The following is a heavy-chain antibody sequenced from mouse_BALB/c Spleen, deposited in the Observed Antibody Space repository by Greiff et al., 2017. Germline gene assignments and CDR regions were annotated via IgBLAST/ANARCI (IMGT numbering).Heavy chain of an antibody. V-gene: IGHV6-6*02. CDR3: TRDYGPYAMDY. CDR2: IRLKSNNYAT. Sequence: DVQLVESGGGLVQPGGSMKLSCVASGFTFSNYWMNWVRQSPEKGLEWVAEIRLKSNNYATHYAESVKGRFTISRDDSKSSVYLQMNNLRAEDTGIYYCTRDYGPYAMDYWGQGTSVTVSS. J-gene: IGHJ4*01. D-gene: IGHD1-2*01. CDR1: GFTFSNYW.